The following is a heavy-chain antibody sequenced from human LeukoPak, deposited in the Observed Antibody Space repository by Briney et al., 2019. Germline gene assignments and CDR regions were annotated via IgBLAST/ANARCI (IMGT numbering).Heavy chain of an antibody. V-gene: IGHV4-59*08. CDR1: GGSNSSYS. D-gene: IGHD6-13*01. J-gene: IGHJ6*02. CDR2: IYYSGST. CDR3: AGQEAGAGLYYYYGMDV. Sequence: SETLSLTCTVSGGSNSSYSWSWIRQPPGKGLEWIGYIYYSGSTNYNPSLKSRVTISVDTSKNQFSLILSYVLAADTAVYYGAGQEAGAGLYYYYGMDVWGQGTTVTVSS.